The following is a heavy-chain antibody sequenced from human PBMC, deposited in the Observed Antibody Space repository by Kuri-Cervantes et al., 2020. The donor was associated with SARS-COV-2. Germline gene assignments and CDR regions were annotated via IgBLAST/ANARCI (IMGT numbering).Heavy chain of an antibody. V-gene: IGHV4-34*01. CDR1: GGSFSGYY. D-gene: IGHD3-22*01. CDR3: ARAQWSSGYSNIDY. Sequence: ESLKISCAVYGGSFSGYYWSWIRQPPGKGLEWIGEINHSGSTNYNPSLKSRVTISVDTSKNQFSLELSSVTAADTAVYYCARAQWSSGYSNIDYWGQGTLVTVSS. J-gene: IGHJ4*02. CDR2: INHSGST.